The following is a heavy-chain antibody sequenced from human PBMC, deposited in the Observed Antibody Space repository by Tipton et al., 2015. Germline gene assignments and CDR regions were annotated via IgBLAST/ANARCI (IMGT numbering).Heavy chain of an antibody. CDR3: AGGAYTYNWFDS. Sequence: TLSLTCDVSGYSISSGYYWSWIRQTPGKGLEWIGYIYYSGSTTYNSSLKSRVTLSIDTSKNQFSLTLTSVNTADTAIYYCAGGAYTYNWFDSWGQGILVTVSS. CDR1: GYSISSGYY. J-gene: IGHJ5*01. D-gene: IGHD2-2*02. V-gene: IGHV4-61*01. CDR2: IYYSGST.